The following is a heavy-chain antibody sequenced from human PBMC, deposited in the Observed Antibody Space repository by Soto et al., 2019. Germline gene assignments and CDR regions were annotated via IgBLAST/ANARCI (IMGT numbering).Heavy chain of an antibody. Sequence: PSVTLSLTCAVVGGSISGYYWPWISQPPGTGLEWIGEINHSGSTNYNPSLKSRVTISVDTSKNQFSLKLTSVTAADTAVYYCARDKITGLFDYWGEGTLVPVSS. CDR3: ARDKITGLFDY. J-gene: IGHJ4*02. CDR1: GGSISGYY. V-gene: IGHV4-34*01. D-gene: IGHD2-8*02. CDR2: INHSGST.